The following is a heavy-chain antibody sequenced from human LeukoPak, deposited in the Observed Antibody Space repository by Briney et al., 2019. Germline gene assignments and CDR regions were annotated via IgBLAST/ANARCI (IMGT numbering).Heavy chain of an antibody. CDR1: GFTFSSYW. CDR3: AALDHGHDY. CDR2: INSDGSST. J-gene: IGHJ4*02. Sequence: GGSLRLSCVASGFTFSSYWMHWVRQAPGKGLVWVSRINSDGSSTKCADSVKGRFTISRDNAKNTLYVQMNSLRAEDTAVYYCAALDHGHDYWGQGTLVTVSS. V-gene: IGHV3-74*03.